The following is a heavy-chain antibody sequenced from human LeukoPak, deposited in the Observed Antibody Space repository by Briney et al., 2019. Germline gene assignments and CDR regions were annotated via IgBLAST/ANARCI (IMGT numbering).Heavy chain of an antibody. J-gene: IGHJ3*02. CDR3: ARSGRGGAFDI. D-gene: IGHD1-26*01. Sequence: PGGSLRLSCAGSGFTLSSNWMHWVRQAPGKGLVWVSRFYSDGSRTNYADSVKGRFTISGDNAKNTQYLQMNSLRAEDTAVYYYARSGRGGAFDIWGQGTMVTVSS. V-gene: IGHV3-74*01. CDR2: FYSDGSRT. CDR1: GFTLSSNW.